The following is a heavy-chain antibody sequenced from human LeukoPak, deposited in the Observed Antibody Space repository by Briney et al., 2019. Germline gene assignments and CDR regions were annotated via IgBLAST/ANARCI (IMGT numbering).Heavy chain of an antibody. Sequence: SETLSLTCTVSGGSISSYYWSWIRQPPGKGLEWIGFINYSGSTTYNPSLKSRVTISVDTSRNQFSLKLSSVTAADRAIYYCARGYSTGWYGGFDFWGQGTLVTVSS. CDR3: ARGYSTGWYGGFDF. J-gene: IGHJ4*02. D-gene: IGHD6-19*01. CDR2: INYSGST. CDR1: GGSISSYY. V-gene: IGHV4-59*08.